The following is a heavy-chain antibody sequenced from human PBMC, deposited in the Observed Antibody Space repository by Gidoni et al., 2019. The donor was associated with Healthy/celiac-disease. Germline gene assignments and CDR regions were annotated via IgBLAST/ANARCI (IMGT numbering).Heavy chain of an antibody. CDR2: IIPIFGTA. D-gene: IGHD3-22*01. CDR1: GGTFSSYA. V-gene: IGHV1-69*01. Sequence: QVQLVQSGAEVKKPGSSVKVSCKASGGTFSSYAISWVRQAPGQGLEWMGGIIPIFGTANYAQKFQGRVTITADESTSTAYMELSSLRSEDTAVYYCARGSGYYYDSSGYYAFDIWGQGTMVTVSS. J-gene: IGHJ3*02. CDR3: ARGSGYYYDSSGYYAFDI.